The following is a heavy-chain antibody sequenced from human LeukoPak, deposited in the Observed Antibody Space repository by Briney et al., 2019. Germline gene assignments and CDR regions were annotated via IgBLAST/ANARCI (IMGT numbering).Heavy chain of an antibody. V-gene: IGHV4-30-2*01. Sequence: PSETLSLTCTVSGGSISSGGYYWSWIRQPPGKGLEWIGYIYHSGSTYYNPSPKSRVTISVDRSKNQFSLKLSSVTAADTAVYYCARARDSSGYLINFDYWGQGTLVTVSS. CDR2: IYHSGST. CDR1: GGSISSGGYY. D-gene: IGHD3-22*01. J-gene: IGHJ4*02. CDR3: ARARDSSGYLINFDY.